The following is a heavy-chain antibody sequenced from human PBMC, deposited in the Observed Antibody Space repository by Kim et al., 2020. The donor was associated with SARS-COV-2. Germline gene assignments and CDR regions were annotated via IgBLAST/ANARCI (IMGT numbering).Heavy chain of an antibody. D-gene: IGHD3-3*01. Sequence: SETLSLTCAVYGGSFSGYYWSWIRQPPGKGLEWIGEINHSGSTNYNPSLKSRVTISVDTSKNQFSLKLISVPAADTAVYYCAVWGRTYYGFWSEGYYHG. V-gene: IGHV4-34*01. CDR3: AVWGRTYYGFWSEGYYHG. J-gene: IGHJ6*01. CDR2: INHSGST. CDR1: GGSFSGYY.